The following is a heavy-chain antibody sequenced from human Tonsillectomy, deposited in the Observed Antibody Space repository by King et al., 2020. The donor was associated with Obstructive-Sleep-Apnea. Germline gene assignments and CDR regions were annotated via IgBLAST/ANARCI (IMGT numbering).Heavy chain of an antibody. Sequence: VQLVESGGGLVKPGGSLRLSCAASGFTFSNAWMTWVRQAPGKGLEWVGRSKSKTDGGTIAYAAPVKGRFTISRDDSKNTLYLQMNSLKTEDTAVYYCATDFKSWIQLGYWGQGTLVTVSS. CDR3: ATDFKSWIQLGY. CDR2: SKSKTDGGTI. CDR1: GFTFSNAW. J-gene: IGHJ4*02. V-gene: IGHV3-15*01. D-gene: IGHD5-18*01.